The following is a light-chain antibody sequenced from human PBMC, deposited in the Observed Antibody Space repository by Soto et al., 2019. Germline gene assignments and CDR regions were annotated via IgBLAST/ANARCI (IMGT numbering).Light chain of an antibody. CDR2: GAS. CDR1: QSVGIK. CDR3: QQYNNWPPVT. J-gene: IGKJ4*01. Sequence: VMSQSPATQSVSPGERATLSCRARQSVGIKVAWYQQKPGQAPTLLIYGASTRASGIPLRFSGSGSGTEFTLTISSLQSEDFAVYYCQQYNNWPPVTVGGGTKVDIK. V-gene: IGKV3-15*01.